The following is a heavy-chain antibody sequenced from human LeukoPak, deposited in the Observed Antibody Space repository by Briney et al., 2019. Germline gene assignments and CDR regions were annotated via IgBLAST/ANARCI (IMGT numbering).Heavy chain of an antibody. J-gene: IGHJ4*02. CDR2: ISYDGSNK. V-gene: IGHV3-30*04. CDR3: ARVNLPNEYYYDSSGYYYDC. CDR1: GFTFSSYA. Sequence: GGSLRLSCAASGFTFSSYAMHWVRQAPGKGLEWVAVISYDGSNKYYADSVKGRFTISRDNSKNTLYLQMNSLRAEDTAVYYCARVNLPNEYYYDSSGYYYDCWGQGTLVTVSS. D-gene: IGHD3-22*01.